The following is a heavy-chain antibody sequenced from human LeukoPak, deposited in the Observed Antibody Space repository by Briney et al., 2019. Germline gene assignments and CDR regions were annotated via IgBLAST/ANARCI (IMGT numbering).Heavy chain of an antibody. CDR2: IYYRGST. CDR3: ARGGDYGDLRYFDY. Sequence: SETLSLTCTVSGGSINNYYWSWIRQPPGKGLEWIGYIYYRGSTNYNPSLKSRVTFSVETSNSQFSLKLNSVTAADTAVYYCARGGDYGDLRYFDYWGQGTLVTVSS. D-gene: IGHD4-17*01. CDR1: GGSINNYY. V-gene: IGHV4-59*01. J-gene: IGHJ4*02.